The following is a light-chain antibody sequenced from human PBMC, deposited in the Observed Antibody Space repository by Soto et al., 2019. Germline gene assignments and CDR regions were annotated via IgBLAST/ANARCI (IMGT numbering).Light chain of an antibody. Sequence: DVVMTQSPLSLPVTLGQPASISCRSSQSIVYSDGNAYLSWFQQRPGQSPRRLIYRTSNRDSGVPDRFSGSGSGTDFTLTINRVEAEDVGVYYCMLGTIWPPTFGRGTKVEIK. V-gene: IGKV2-30*01. CDR3: MLGTIWPPT. J-gene: IGKJ4*02. CDR1: QSIVYSDGNAY. CDR2: RTS.